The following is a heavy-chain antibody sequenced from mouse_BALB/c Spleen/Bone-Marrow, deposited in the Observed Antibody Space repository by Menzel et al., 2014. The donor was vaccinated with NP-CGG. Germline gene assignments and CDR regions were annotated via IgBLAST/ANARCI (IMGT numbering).Heavy chain of an antibody. J-gene: IGHJ3*01. CDR1: GYTFTGYW. Sequence: QVQLQQSGAELVKPGASVKLSCKASGYTFTGYWMHWVKQRTGQGLEWIGEIYPGSGNAYYNEKFKGEATLIADKSSSTAYMQLSSLTSEDSAVYFCTRSGVRTFAYWGQGTLVTVST. CDR3: TRSGVRTFAY. D-gene: IGHD2-14*01. V-gene: IGHV1-77*01. CDR2: IYPGSGNA.